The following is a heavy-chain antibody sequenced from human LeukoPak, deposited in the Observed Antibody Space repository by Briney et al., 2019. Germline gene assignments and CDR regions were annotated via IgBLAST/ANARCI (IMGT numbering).Heavy chain of an antibody. CDR1: GGSISSSHW. CDR3: ASLYGSSWPPFDY. CDR2: IYHSGSI. V-gene: IGHV4-4*02. D-gene: IGHD6-13*01. J-gene: IGHJ4*02. Sequence: SETLSLTCTVSGGSISSSHWWSWVRQPPGKGLEWIGEIYHSGSINYNPSLKSRVTVSIDKSKNQFSLKLSSVTAADTAVYYCASLYGSSWPPFDYWGQGTLVTVSS.